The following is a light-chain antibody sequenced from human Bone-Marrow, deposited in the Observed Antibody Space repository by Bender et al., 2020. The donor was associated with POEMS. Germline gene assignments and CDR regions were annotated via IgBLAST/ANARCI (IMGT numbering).Light chain of an antibody. V-gene: IGLV2-14*02. Sequence: QSALTQPASVSGSPGQSITISCTGTSSDVGNYNVVSWYQQHPGKAPKLMIYEGSKRPSGISSRFSGSKSGNTASLTISGLQAEDEADYYCCSYTTSSTPVVFGGGTKLTVL. CDR3: CSYTTSSTPVV. J-gene: IGLJ2*01. CDR2: EGS. CDR1: SSDVGNYNV.